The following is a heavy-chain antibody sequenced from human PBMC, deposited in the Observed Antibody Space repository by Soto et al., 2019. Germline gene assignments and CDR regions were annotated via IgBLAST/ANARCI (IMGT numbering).Heavy chain of an antibody. D-gene: IGHD2-2*01. CDR1: GGPFHSYS. J-gene: IGHJ2*01. Sequence: QVPLVQSGAEVKKPGASVKVFCQASGGPFHSYSINWVRPAPGKGAGVMGGIIPIFGTANYAQKFQGRVTITADESTSTAYMELSSLRSEDTAVYYCARGAVVVSPMWYFDLWGRGTLVTVSS. CDR2: IIPIFGTA. V-gene: IGHV1-69*01. CDR3: ARGAVVVSPMWYFDL.